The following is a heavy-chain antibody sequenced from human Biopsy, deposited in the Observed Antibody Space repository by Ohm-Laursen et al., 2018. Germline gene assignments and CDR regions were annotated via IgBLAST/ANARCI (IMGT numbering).Heavy chain of an antibody. Sequence: SLRLSCAASGFGFYAMHWVRQPPGKGLAWLAVTSFDGSNKFYAESVRGRFTISRDRSRDTLYLQMNRLTNEDTALYYCAKDSGQWLGGAFDIWGHGTMVIVAS. J-gene: IGHJ3*02. CDR3: AKDSGQWLGGAFDI. V-gene: IGHV3-30*18. D-gene: IGHD6-19*01. CDR2: TSFDGSNK. CDR1: GFGFYA.